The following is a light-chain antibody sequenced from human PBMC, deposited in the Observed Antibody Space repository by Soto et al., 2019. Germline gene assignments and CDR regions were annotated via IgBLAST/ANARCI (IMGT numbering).Light chain of an antibody. CDR2: EVN. CDR3: NSYTSSTTYV. J-gene: IGLJ1*01. CDR1: SSDVGGYNY. V-gene: IGLV2-14*01. Sequence: QSVLTQPASVSGSPGQSRTISCTGTSSDVGGYNYVSWYQQHPGRAPKLLVYEVNNRPSGGSNRFSGSKSCNTASLTISGLQAEDESDYYCNSYTSSTTYVFGTGTKLTVL.